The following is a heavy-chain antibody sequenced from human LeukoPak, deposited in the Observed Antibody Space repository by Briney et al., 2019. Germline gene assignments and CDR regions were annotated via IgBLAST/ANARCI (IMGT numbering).Heavy chain of an antibody. CDR2: IIPIFGTA. CDR3: ARSGARGYSYGYGFDY. J-gene: IGHJ4*02. Sequence: SVKVSCKASGCIVSSYAIGGVRQAPGQGLEWMGGIIPIFGTANYAQKFQGRVTITADESTSTAYMELSSLRSEDTAVYYCARSGARGYSYGYGFDYWGQGTLVTVSS. CDR1: GCIVSSYA. D-gene: IGHD5-18*01. V-gene: IGHV1-69*13.